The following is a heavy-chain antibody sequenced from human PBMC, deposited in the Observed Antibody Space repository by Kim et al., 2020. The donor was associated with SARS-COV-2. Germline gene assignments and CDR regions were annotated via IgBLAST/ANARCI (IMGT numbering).Heavy chain of an antibody. D-gene: IGHD3-9*01. CDR3: ARESVTGSDALDI. CDR1: GFIFSSYE. Sequence: GGSLRLSCAASGFIFSSYEINWVRQAPGKGLEWVSYISDSGSTTYYADSVKGRFTISRDNAKHSLFLQMNSLRDEDTAVYYCARESVTGSDALDIWGQGTLVTVSS. V-gene: IGHV3-48*03. J-gene: IGHJ3*02. CDR2: ISDSGSTT.